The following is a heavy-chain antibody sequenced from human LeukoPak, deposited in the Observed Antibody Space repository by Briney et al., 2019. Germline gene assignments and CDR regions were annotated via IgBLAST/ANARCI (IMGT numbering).Heavy chain of an antibody. J-gene: IGHJ6*03. CDR3: ARGRGYGSGSYYSSHYYYYYYMDV. Sequence: SETLSLTCAVYGGSFSGYYWSWIRQPPGKGLEWIGEINHSGSTNYNPSLKSRVTISVDTSKNQFSLKLSSVTAADTAVYYCARGRGYGSGSYYSSHYYYYYYMDVWGKGTTVTVSS. CDR2: INHSGST. V-gene: IGHV4-34*01. D-gene: IGHD3-10*01. CDR1: GGSFSGYY.